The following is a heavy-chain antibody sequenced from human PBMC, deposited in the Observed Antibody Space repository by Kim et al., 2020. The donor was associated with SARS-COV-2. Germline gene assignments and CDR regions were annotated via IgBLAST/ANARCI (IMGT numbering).Heavy chain of an antibody. J-gene: IGHJ4*02. Sequence: YIYYANSGKGRFTSYRDNAKNSLYLQMNSLRAEDTAVYYCAGDIRGSGGYWGQGTLVTVSS. V-gene: IGHV3-21*01. D-gene: IGHD6-19*01. CDR2: YI. CDR3: AGDIRGSGGY.